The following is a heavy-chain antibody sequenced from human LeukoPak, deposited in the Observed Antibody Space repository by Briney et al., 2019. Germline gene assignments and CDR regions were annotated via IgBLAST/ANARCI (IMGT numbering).Heavy chain of an antibody. CDR3: ARVRVVPAAINEGYYYYYMDV. D-gene: IGHD2-2*02. Sequence: TGGSLRLSCAASGFTFSSYWMSWVRQAPGKGLEWVANIKQDGREKYYVDSVKGRFTISRDNAKNSLYLQMNSLRAEDTAVYYCARVRVVPAAINEGYYYYYMDVWGKGTTVTVSS. J-gene: IGHJ6*03. V-gene: IGHV3-7*01. CDR2: IKQDGREK. CDR1: GFTFSSYW.